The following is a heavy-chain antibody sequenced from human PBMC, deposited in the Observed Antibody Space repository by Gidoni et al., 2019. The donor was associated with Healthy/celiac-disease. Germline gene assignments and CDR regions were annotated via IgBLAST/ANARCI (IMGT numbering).Heavy chain of an antibody. CDR1: GFTFSSYG. J-gene: IGHJ6*02. V-gene: IGHV3-33*01. CDR2: IWYDGSNK. D-gene: IGHD6-19*01. Sequence: QVQLVESGGGVVQPGRSLRLSCAASGFTFSSYGMHWVRQAPGKGLEWVAVIWYDGSNKYYADSVKGRFTISRDNSKNTLYLQMNSLRAEDTAVYYCARAAYSSGWYAFLSPRGYYGMDVWGQGTTVTVSS. CDR3: ARAAYSSGWYAFLSPRGYYGMDV.